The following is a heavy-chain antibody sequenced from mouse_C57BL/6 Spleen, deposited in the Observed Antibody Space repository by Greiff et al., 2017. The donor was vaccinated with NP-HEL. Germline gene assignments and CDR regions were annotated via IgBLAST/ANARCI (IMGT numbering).Heavy chain of an antibody. Sequence: QVQLQQPGAELVNPGASVNLSCKASGYTLTSYWMHWVKQRLGQGLEWFAETNPTNGRTYYNEKFKSKATLTVDKSSSTAYMLLSGPTFEDSAVYYCARIKKIVATYFDYWGQGTTLTVSS. CDR2: TNPTNGRT. D-gene: IGHD1-1*01. J-gene: IGHJ2*01. CDR3: ARIKKIVATYFDY. CDR1: GYTLTSYW. V-gene: IGHV1S81*02.